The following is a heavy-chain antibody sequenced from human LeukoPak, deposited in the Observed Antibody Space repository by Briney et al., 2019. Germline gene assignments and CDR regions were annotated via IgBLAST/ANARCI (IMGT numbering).Heavy chain of an antibody. CDR1: GGSISSSSYY. V-gene: IGHV4-30-2*01. J-gene: IGHJ4*02. D-gene: IGHD6-6*01. CDR2: IYHSGST. CDR3: ARGGYSSSEDY. Sequence: SETLSLTCTVSGGSISSSSYYWSWIRQPPGKGLEWIGYIYHSGSTYYNPSLKSRVTISVDRSKNQFSLKLSSVTAADTAVYYCARGGYSSSEDYWGQGTLVTVSS.